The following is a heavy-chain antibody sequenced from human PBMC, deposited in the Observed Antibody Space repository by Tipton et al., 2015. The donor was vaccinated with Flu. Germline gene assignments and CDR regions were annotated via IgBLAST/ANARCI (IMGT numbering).Heavy chain of an antibody. J-gene: IGHJ4*02. V-gene: IGHV3-30*07. D-gene: IGHD2-2*01. CDR2: ISDDGSDK. Sequence: RSLRLSCAASGFTLSAYAMHWVRQAPNKGLEWVAVISDDGSDKVYADSVKGRFTISRDNSKNTLYLQMNSLRVEDTAVYYCARGRGYCSTTTCLLPFDFWGQGTLVTVSS. CDR3: ARGRGYCSTTTCLLPFDF. CDR1: GFTLSAYA.